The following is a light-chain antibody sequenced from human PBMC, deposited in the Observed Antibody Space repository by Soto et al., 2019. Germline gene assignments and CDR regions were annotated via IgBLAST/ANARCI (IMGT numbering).Light chain of an antibody. CDR3: SSYTSSSIVV. CDR1: SSDVGGYNY. Sequence: QSALTQPASVSGSPGQSITISCTGISSDVGGYNYVSWYQQHPGKAPKLMIYEVSNRPSGVSNRFSGSKSGNTASLTISGLQAEDEADYYCSSYTSSSIVVFGGGTKVTVL. J-gene: IGLJ2*01. V-gene: IGLV2-14*01. CDR2: EVS.